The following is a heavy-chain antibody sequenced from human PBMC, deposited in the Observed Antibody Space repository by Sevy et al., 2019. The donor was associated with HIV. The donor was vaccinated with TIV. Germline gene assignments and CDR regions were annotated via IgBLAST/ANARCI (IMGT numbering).Heavy chain of an antibody. CDR3: ARGHDSSGYYLDY. V-gene: IGHV4-30-4*02. CDR2: NYYSGRT. J-gene: IGHJ4*02. D-gene: IGHD3-22*01. Sequence: SETLSLTCTVSGGSISSGDYYWSWIRQPPGKGLEWIGYNYYSGRTYYNPSLKSRVTISVDTLKNQYSLKLNSVTAADTAVYYCARGHDSSGYYLDYWGQGTLVTVSS. CDR1: GGSISSGDYY.